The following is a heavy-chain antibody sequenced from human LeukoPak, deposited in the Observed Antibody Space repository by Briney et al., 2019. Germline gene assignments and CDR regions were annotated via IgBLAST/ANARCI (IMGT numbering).Heavy chain of an antibody. D-gene: IGHD4-17*01. CDR1: GYPLSLCH. J-gene: IGHJ4*02. Sequence: SDTQSLLCSLSGYPLSLCHDRCPRQPPGKALEWIGYISYSGCTNYHPSRKGRLTMSVDTFKNQFSLNLDSMTSSDTSVYYGTTVKCRAIGDYPFDYWGQGTLVTVSS. CDR3: TTVKCRAIGDYPFDY. CDR2: ISYSGCT. V-gene: IGHV4-59*08.